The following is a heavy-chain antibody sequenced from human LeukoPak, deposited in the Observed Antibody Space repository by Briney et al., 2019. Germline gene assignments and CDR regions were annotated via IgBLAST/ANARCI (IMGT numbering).Heavy chain of an antibody. V-gene: IGHV1-46*01. Sequence: GASVKVSCTASGYTFTSYYMHWVRQAPGQGLEWMGIINPSGGSTSYAQKFQGRVTMTRDTSTSTVYMELSSLRSEDTAVYYCAREATGTTPDYYYYGMDVWGQGTTVTVSS. CDR2: INPSGGST. CDR1: GYTFTSYY. CDR3: AREATGTTPDYYYYGMDV. J-gene: IGHJ6*02. D-gene: IGHD1-7*01.